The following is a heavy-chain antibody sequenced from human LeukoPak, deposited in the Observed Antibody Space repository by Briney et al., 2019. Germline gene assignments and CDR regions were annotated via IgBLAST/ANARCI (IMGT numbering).Heavy chain of an antibody. CDR3: ASYYFDSSDYYLRWFDP. J-gene: IGHJ5*02. D-gene: IGHD3-22*01. Sequence: ASVKVSCKASGRTFSSYAITWVRQAPGQGLEWMGGIIPLFGPANYAQKFQGRVTITADESTSTAYMELSSLRSEDTAVYYCASYYFDSSDYYLRWFDPWGQGTLVTVSS. CDR1: GRTFSSYA. CDR2: IIPLFGPA. V-gene: IGHV1-69*13.